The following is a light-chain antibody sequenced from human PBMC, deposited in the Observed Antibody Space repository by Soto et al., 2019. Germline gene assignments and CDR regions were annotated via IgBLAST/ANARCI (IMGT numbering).Light chain of an antibody. CDR3: MQALQTPYT. CDR2: LGS. J-gene: IGKJ2*01. Sequence: DIVMTQSPLSLPVTPGEPASISCRSSQSLLHSNGYNCLDWYLQKPGQSSHLLIYLGSSRSSGVPDRFSGSGSGTDFTLKISRVEAEDVGVYYCMQALQTPYTFGQGTKLEIK. CDR1: QSLLHSNGYNC. V-gene: IGKV2-28*01.